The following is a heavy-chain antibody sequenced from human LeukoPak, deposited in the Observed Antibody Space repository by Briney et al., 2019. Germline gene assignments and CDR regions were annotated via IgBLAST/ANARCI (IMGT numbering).Heavy chain of an antibody. CDR3: AKDTDYNDFWSGYLDN. CDR1: GFTFSSYG. CDR2: IGYDGSNK. Sequence: GGSLRLFCAASGFTFSSYGMHWVRQAPGKGLEWVAFIGYDGSNKYYADSVKGRFTISRDNSKKTLYLQMNSLRAEDTALYYCAKDTDYNDFWSGYLDNWGQGTLVTVSS. D-gene: IGHD3-3*01. V-gene: IGHV3-30*02. J-gene: IGHJ4*02.